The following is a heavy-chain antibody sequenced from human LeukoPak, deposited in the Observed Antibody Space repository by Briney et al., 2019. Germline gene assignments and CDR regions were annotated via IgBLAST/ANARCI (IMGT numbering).Heavy chain of an antibody. CDR3: AKASWVSSTDAVR. D-gene: IGHD3-16*01. V-gene: IGHV3-23*01. J-gene: IGHJ4*02. Sequence: GGSLRLSCAVSGITLSNYGMSWVRQAPGKGLEWVAGISDSGGNTKYADSVKGRFTISRDNPKNTLYLQMNNLRVEDTAIYYCAKASWVSSTDAVRWGQGTLVTVSS. CDR1: GITLSNYG. CDR2: ISDSGGNT.